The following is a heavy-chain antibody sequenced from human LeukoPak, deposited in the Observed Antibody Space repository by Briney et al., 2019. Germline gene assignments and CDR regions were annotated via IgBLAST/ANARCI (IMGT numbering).Heavy chain of an antibody. J-gene: IGHJ4*02. CDR1: GFTFSSYG. V-gene: IGHV3-30*18. CDR2: ISYDGSNK. Sequence: GRSLRLSCAAFGFTFSSYGMHWVRQAPGKGLEWVAVISYDGSNKYYADSVKGRFTISRDNSKNTLYLQMNSLRAEDTAVYYCAKARPYYYDSSGSSAFDYWGQGTLVTVSS. D-gene: IGHD3-22*01. CDR3: AKARPYYYDSSGSSAFDY.